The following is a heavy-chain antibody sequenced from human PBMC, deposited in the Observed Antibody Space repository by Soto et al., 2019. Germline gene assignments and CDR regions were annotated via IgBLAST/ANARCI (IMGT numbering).Heavy chain of an antibody. Sequence: PGGSLRLSCAASGFTFSDYYMSWIRQAPGKGLEWVSYISSSGSTIYYADSVKGRFTISRDNAKNSLYLQMNSLRAEDTAVYYCARDRGYCSSTSCYYWYFDLWGRGTLVTVSS. D-gene: IGHD2-2*01. V-gene: IGHV3-11*01. J-gene: IGHJ2*01. CDR3: ARDRGYCSSTSCYYWYFDL. CDR1: GFTFSDYY. CDR2: ISSSGSTI.